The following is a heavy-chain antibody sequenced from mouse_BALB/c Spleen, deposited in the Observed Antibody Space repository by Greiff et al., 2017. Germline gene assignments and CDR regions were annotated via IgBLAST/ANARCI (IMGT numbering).Heavy chain of an antibody. J-gene: IGHJ2*01. V-gene: IGHV5-6-4*01. Sequence: EVMLVESGGGLVKPGGSLKLSCAASGFTFSSYTMSWVRQTPVKRLEWVATISSGGSYTYYPDSVKGRFTISRDNAKNTLYLQMSSLKSEDTAMYYCTRDAAVTFDYWGQGTTLTVSS. CDR2: ISSGGSYT. CDR3: TRDAAVTFDY. CDR1: GFTFSSYT. D-gene: IGHD2-13*01.